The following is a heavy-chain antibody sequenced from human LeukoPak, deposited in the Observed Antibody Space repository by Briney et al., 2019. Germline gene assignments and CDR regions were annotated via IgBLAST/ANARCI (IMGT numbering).Heavy chain of an antibody. J-gene: IGHJ5*02. CDR2: VSHSGSS. V-gene: IGHV4-34*01. CDR3: ARGIFYGGRNQYIWLDL. CDR1: GGPFRDFF. Sequence: SETLSLTCAVYGGPFRDFFWSWIRQAPGKGLEWIGEVSHSGSSNYNPSLKSRINISLDTSKSQFSLRLTSVTAADTAVYYCARGIFYGGRNQYIWLDLWGQGTLVTVSS. D-gene: IGHD4-23*01.